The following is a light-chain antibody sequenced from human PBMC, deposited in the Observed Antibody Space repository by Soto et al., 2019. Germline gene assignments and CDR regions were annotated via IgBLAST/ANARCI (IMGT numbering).Light chain of an antibody. CDR1: QSVRSN. J-gene: IGKJ2*01. V-gene: IGKV3-15*01. Sequence: IVMTQSPATLSVSPGERATLSCRASQSVRSNLAWYQQKPGQAPRLLIFSASIRATGVPARFSAGGSGTEYTLTISSMQSEDDSIYYCRQYNDWYTYTFGQGTKLDIK. CDR2: SAS. CDR3: RQYNDWYTYT.